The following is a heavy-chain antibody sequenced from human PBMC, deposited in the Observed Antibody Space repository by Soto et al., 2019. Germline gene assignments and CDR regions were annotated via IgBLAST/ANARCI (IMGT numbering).Heavy chain of an antibody. D-gene: IGHD1-26*01. CDR3: ARRYGSAIDY. V-gene: IGHV4-61*05. CDR2: IYYSGST. CDR1: GGSISSSSYY. J-gene: IGHJ4*02. Sequence: PSETLSLTCTVSGGSISSSSYYWSWIRQPPGKGLEWIGYIYYSGSTNCNPSLKSRVTISVDTSKNQFSLKLSSVTAADTAVYYCARRYGSAIDYWGQGTLVTVSS.